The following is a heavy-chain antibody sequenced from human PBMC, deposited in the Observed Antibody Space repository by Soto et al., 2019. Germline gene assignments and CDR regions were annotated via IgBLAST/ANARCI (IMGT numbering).Heavy chain of an antibody. CDR2: VNTDNGDT. CDR3: ARFVTPLTSDI. Sequence: VASVKVSCKASGYTFTSYAIHWVRQAPGQRLEWMGWVNTDNGDTKYSQKFQGSVTITRDTSASTAYMELSSLRSEDTAVYYCARFVTPLTSDIWGQGTMVTVSS. V-gene: IGHV1-3*04. J-gene: IGHJ3*02. CDR1: GYTFTSYA. D-gene: IGHD4-4*01.